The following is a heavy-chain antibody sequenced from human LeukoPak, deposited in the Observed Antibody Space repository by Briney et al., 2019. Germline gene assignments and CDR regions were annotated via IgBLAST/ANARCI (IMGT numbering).Heavy chain of an antibody. Sequence: GGSLRLSCAASGFTFSSYSMNWVRQAPGKGREGVSSISSSRSYIYYADSVKGRFTISRDNAKSSLYLQMNSLRAEDTAVYYCARENYGGNYHDASDIWGQGTMVTVSS. V-gene: IGHV3-21*01. J-gene: IGHJ3*02. CDR1: GFTFSSYS. CDR3: ARENYGGNYHDASDI. D-gene: IGHD4-23*01. CDR2: ISSSRSYI.